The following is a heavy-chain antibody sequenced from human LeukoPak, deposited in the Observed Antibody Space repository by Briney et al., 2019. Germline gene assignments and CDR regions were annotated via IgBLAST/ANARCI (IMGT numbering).Heavy chain of an antibody. V-gene: IGHV4-59*01. D-gene: IGHD3-9*01. CDR2: IYYSGNT. CDR1: GGSISRYY. CDR3: ARSGTLTGYLF. J-gene: IGHJ4*02. Sequence: PSETLSLTCTVSGGSISRYYWSWIRQAPGKGLEGIGYIYYSGNTNYNPSLQSRVTISVDTSKNQFSLKLSSVTAADTAVYYCARSGTLTGYLFWGQGTLVTVSS.